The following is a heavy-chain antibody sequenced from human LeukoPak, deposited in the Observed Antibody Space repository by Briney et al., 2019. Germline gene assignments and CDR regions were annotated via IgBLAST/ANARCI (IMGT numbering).Heavy chain of an antibody. D-gene: IGHD6-13*01. CDR2: IGSGSTM. CDR1: GFSFSSYS. J-gene: IGHJ6*03. CDR3: ARDLSSPPHLVTYYYYMDV. Sequence: PGGSLRLSCAGSGFSFSSYSMNWVRQAPGKGLEWVSYIGSGSTMDYADSVKGRFTISRDNAKNSLYLQMNSLRVEDTAVYYCARDLSSPPHLVTYYYYMDVWGKGTMVTVSS. V-gene: IGHV3-48*01.